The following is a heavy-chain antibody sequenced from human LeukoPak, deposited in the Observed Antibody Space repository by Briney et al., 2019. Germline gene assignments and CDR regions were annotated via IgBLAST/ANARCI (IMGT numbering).Heavy chain of an antibody. Sequence: GGSLRLSRAASGFTFRSYWMSWVRQAPGKGLEWVANIKQGGSEKYYVDSVKGRFTISRDNAKNSLYLQMNSLRAEDTAVYYCARSHDPSYSGSLPYYFDYWGQGTLVTVSS. CDR1: GFTFRSYW. D-gene: IGHD6-13*01. V-gene: IGHV3-7*04. CDR2: IKQGGSEK. CDR3: ARSHDPSYSGSLPYYFDY. J-gene: IGHJ4*02.